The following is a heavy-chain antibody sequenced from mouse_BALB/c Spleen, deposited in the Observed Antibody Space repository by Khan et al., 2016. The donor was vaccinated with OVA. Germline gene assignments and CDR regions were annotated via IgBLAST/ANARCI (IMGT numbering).Heavy chain of an antibody. J-gene: IGHJ4*01. Sequence: VQLQQSGAELARPGASVMMSCKTSGYTFTSNTMHWVKQRPGQGLEWIGYINPRTGYTNYIQHFKDKATLTADKSSNTAYMQLSHLTSADSALYYCARRTTGYTLDYWGQGTSVIVSS. CDR3: ARRTTGYTLDY. V-gene: IGHV1-4*01. CDR1: GYTFTSNT. D-gene: IGHD2-14*01. CDR2: INPRTGYT.